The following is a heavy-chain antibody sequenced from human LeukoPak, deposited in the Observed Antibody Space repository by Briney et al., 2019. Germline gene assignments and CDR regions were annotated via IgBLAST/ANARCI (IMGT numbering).Heavy chain of an antibody. J-gene: IGHJ6*04. Sequence: SETLSLTCTVSGGSISSYYWSWIRQPPGKGLEWIGYIYYSGSTNYNSSLKSRVTISVDTSKNQFSLKLSSVTAADTAVYYCARDSLVVVPAASHYYYYGMDVWGKGTTVTVSS. D-gene: IGHD2-2*01. CDR2: IYYSGST. V-gene: IGHV4-59*01. CDR1: GGSISSYY. CDR3: ARDSLVVVPAASHYYYYGMDV.